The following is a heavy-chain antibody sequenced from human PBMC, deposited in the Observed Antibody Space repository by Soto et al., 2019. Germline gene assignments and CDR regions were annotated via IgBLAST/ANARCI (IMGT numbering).Heavy chain of an antibody. CDR2: ISGYNGET. J-gene: IGHJ4*02. Sequence: QVQLVQSRGDVKKPGASVRVPCKASGYIFRNYGISWVRQTPGQGLEWVGWISGYNGETKYAEKFQGRVTMTTDTSTNRGYLEVRSLRSDDTAIYYRARTDYGAWVLDNWGQGTLVSVSS. D-gene: IGHD4-17*01. CDR1: GYIFRNYG. V-gene: IGHV1-18*01. CDR3: ARTDYGAWVLDN.